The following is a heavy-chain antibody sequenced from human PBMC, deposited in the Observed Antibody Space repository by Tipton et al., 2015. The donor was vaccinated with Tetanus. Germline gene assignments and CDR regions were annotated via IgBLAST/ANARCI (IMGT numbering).Heavy chain of an antibody. J-gene: IGHJ4*02. CDR3: ARGDVDTAMGHFDY. CDR2: INPNSGGT. D-gene: IGHD5-18*01. Sequence: QLVQSGAEVKKPGASVKVSCKASGYTFTGYYMRWVRQAPGQELEWMGWINPNSGGTNYAQKFQGWATMTRDTSISTVYMELSRLRSGDTAVYYCARGDVDTAMGHFDYWGQGTLVTVSS. V-gene: IGHV1-2*04. CDR1: GYTFTGYY.